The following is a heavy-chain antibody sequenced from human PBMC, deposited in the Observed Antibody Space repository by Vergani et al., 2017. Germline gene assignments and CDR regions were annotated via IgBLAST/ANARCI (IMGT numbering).Heavy chain of an antibody. Sequence: QVQLVESGGGVVQPGGSLRLSCIASGFTFRIYGMHWVRHAPGKGLEWVAFIRYDGTKRFYGDSVKGRFTISTDNSQTTVFLQMNSLRADDSAVYYCTKAGQYDSDNLHDSWGQGALVTVAS. CDR3: TKAGQYDSDNLHDS. CDR1: GFTFRIYG. D-gene: IGHD3-22*01. CDR2: IRYDGTKR. J-gene: IGHJ1*01. V-gene: IGHV3-30*02.